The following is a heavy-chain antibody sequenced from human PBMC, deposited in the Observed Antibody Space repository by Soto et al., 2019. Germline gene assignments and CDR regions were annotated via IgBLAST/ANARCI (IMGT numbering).Heavy chain of an antibody. CDR1: GGSFSGYY. V-gene: IGHV4-34*01. J-gene: IGHJ4*02. CDR2: INHSGST. D-gene: IGHD5-18*01. CDR3: ERGGTWIQLWEHFDY. Sequence: SETLSLTCAVYGGSFSGYYWSWIRQPPGKGLEWIGEINHSGSTNYNPSLKSRVTISVDTSKNQFSLKLSSVTAADTAVYYCERGGTWIQLWEHFDYWGQGTLVNVSS.